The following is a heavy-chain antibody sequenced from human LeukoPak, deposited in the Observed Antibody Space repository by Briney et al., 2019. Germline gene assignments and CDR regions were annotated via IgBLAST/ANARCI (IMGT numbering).Heavy chain of an antibody. D-gene: IGHD1-7*01. CDR2: ISGNGGST. J-gene: IGHJ4*02. Sequence: GGSLRLSCAASGFTFNIYAMNWVRQAPGKGLEWVPPISGNGGSTYDADSVKGRFTISRDNSKNTLYLQMNSLRAEDTAFYYCAKVAGTTRGYYFDYWGQGTLVTVSS. CDR1: GFTFNIYA. V-gene: IGHV3-23*01. CDR3: AKVAGTTRGYYFDY.